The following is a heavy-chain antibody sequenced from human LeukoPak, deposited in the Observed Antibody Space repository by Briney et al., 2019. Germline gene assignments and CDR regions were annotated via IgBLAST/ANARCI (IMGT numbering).Heavy chain of an antibody. CDR3: ATDMNATGGLGY. D-gene: IGHD3-16*01. Sequence: GGSLRLSCAASGFTFSNYWMNWVRQPPGKGLEWVANIKQDGSETYYVDSVKGRFTISRDNAKNSLYLQMNGLRAEDTAVYYCATDMNATGGLGYWGQGTLVTVSS. CDR2: IKQDGSET. J-gene: IGHJ4*02. CDR1: GFTFSNYW. V-gene: IGHV3-7*01.